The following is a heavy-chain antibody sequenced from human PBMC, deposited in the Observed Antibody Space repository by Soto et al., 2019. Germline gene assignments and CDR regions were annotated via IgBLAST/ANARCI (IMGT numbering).Heavy chain of an antibody. D-gene: IGHD3-16*01. CDR2: ISSNGGST. V-gene: IGHV3-64*01. CDR1: GFTFSSYA. J-gene: IGHJ3*02. Sequence: EVQLVESGGGLVQPGGSLRLSCAASGFTFSSYAMHWVRQAPGKGLEYVSAISSNGGSTYYANSVKGRFTISRDNSKNTLYLQMGSLRAEDMAVYYCARDPYVLDSRAFDIWGQGTMVTVSS. CDR3: ARDPYVLDSRAFDI.